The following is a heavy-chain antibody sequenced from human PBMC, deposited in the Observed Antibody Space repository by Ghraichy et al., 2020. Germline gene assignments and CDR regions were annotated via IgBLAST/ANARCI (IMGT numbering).Heavy chain of an antibody. CDR3: TREDSSAGLKWFDP. J-gene: IGHJ5*02. CDR1: GFLFDAYD. Sequence: GGSLRLSCAASGFLFDAYDISWVRQAPGKGLEWVSAINDDGTRTFYSASVQGRFTVSRDNSGNTLYLHMSSLRVKDTAIYFCTREDSSAGLKWFDPWGQGTLVTVSS. V-gene: IGHV3-23*01. D-gene: IGHD2-15*01. CDR2: INDDGTRT.